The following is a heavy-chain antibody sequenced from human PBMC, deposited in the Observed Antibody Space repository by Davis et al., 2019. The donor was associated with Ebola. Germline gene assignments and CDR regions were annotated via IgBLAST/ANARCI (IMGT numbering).Heavy chain of an antibody. CDR3: ARGATVVYYYGMDV. V-gene: IGHV3-74*01. D-gene: IGHD4-23*01. CDR2: INSDGTFT. CDR1: VFTFSNYW. J-gene: IGHJ6*04. Sequence: PGGSLRLSCAASVFTFSNYWMYWVRQAPGEGLMCVSRINSDGTFTTYADSVKGRFTITRDNAKNTLYLQMNSLRAEDTAVYYCARGATVVYYYGMDVWGKGTTVTVSS.